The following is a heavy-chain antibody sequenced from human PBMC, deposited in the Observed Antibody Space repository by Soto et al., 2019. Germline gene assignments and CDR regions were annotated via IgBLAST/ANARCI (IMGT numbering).Heavy chain of an antibody. CDR2: ISTYNGNT. J-gene: IGHJ6*02. Sequence: QVQLVQSGAEVKKPGASVKVSCKASGYTFTTYDISWVRQAPGQGLEWMGRISTYNGNTNYPQSHXXRLTRTTDTSXXTXYXXRRNLRSDDTAVYYCARDPYHVLMVNAPNLYGMDVWGQGTTVTVSS. D-gene: IGHD2-8*01. CDR3: ARDPYHVLMVNAPNLYGMDV. V-gene: IGHV1-18*01. CDR1: GYTFTTYD.